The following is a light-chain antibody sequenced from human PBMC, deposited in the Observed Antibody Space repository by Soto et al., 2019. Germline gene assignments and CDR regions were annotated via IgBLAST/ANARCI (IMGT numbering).Light chain of an antibody. V-gene: IGKV3-20*01. CDR3: QQYDTSSWT. CDR2: GAS. CDR1: QSVRSSY. Sequence: EIVLTQSPGTLSLSPGERATLSCRASQSVRSSYLAWYQQKPGQAPRLLIYGASNRATGIPDRFSGSGSGTDFTLTISRLEPEDSAVYYCQQYDTSSWTFGQGTTVEIK. J-gene: IGKJ1*01.